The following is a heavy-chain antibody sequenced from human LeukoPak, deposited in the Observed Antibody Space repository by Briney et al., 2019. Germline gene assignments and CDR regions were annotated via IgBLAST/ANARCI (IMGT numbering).Heavy chain of an antibody. V-gene: IGHV4-34*01. D-gene: IGHD3-10*01. CDR2: INHSGST. Sequence: PSEPLSLTCAVYGGSFSGYYWSWIRQPPGKGLEWIGEINHSGSTNYNPSLKSRVTISVDTSKNQFSLKLSSVTAAGTAVYYCARGGHVLLWFGELFRFDYWGQGTLVTVSS. J-gene: IGHJ4*02. CDR1: GGSFSGYY. CDR3: ARGGHVLLWFGELFRFDY.